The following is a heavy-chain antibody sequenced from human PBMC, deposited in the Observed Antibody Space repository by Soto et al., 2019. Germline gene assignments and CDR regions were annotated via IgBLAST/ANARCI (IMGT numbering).Heavy chain of an antibody. CDR2: ISGFNGNA. CDR3: SRDTVVGLRAAGY. V-gene: IGHV1-18*04. Sequence: QVHLVQCGGEVKKPGASVKVSCKTSGYTFVSYGINWVRQAPGQGLEWMGWISGFNGNANYAAKYQGRVTMTTDTSTATVYMELRSLRSDDTAVYYCSRDTVVGLRAAGYWGQGTLVTVSS. J-gene: IGHJ4*02. CDR1: GYTFVSYG. D-gene: IGHD6-13*01.